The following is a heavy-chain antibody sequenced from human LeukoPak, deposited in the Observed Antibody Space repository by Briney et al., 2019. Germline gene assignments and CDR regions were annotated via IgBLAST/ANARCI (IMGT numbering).Heavy chain of an antibody. D-gene: IGHD2/OR15-2a*01. CDR1: GGSISSGTYY. CDR2: IYTSGST. J-gene: IGHJ5*02. CDR3: ARSFLTSPNWFDP. Sequence: SQTLSLTCTVSGGSISSGTYYWSWIRQPAGKGLEWIGRIYTSGSTNYNPSLKSRVTISVDTSKNQFSLKLSSVTAADTAVYYCARSFLTSPNWFDPWGQGTLVTVSS. V-gene: IGHV4-61*02.